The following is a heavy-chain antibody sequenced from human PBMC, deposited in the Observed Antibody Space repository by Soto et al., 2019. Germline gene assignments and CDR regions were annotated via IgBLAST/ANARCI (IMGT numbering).Heavy chain of an antibody. CDR3: ATTRVGPCSSRICFSGIFDGMDV. Sequence: PGGSLRLSCAASGFTISNYGMHWVRQAPGKGLEWVAVISYDGTITYYADSVKGRFTISRDNSKNTRYLQMNSLRTEDTAVYYCATTRVGPCSSRICFSGIFDGMDVWGQGTTVTVSS. CDR2: ISYDGTIT. J-gene: IGHJ6*02. D-gene: IGHD2-2*01. CDR1: GFTISNYG. V-gene: IGHV3-30-3*01.